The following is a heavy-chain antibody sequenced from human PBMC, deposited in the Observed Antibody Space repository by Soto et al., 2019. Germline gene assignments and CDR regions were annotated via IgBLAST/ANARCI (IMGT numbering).Heavy chain of an antibody. CDR1: GDSMTRSVW. V-gene: IGHV4-4*02. J-gene: IGHJ4*02. Sequence: QVQMQESGPRLVKPSGTLSLTCTVSGDSMTRSVWWTWVRQPPGKGLEWIGEVFHTGNTNYNPSLKSRVTMSVDKSTNEFSLKVTSVTAADTAIYYCARKAWVRFDYWGQGALVTVSS. CDR2: VFHTGNT. CDR3: ARKAWVRFDY. D-gene: IGHD7-27*01.